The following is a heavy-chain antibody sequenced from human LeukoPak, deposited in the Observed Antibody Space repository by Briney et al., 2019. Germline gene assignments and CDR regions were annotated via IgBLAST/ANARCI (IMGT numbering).Heavy chain of an antibody. Sequence: SETLSLTCTVSGGSISSSSYYWGWIRQPPGKGLEWIGSIYYSGSTYYNPSLKSRVTISVDTSKNQFSLKLSSVTAADTAVYYCARDLWLRLKYNWFDPWGQGTLVTVSS. D-gene: IGHD5-12*01. V-gene: IGHV4-39*07. J-gene: IGHJ5*02. CDR1: GGSISSSSYY. CDR2: IYYSGST. CDR3: ARDLWLRLKYNWFDP.